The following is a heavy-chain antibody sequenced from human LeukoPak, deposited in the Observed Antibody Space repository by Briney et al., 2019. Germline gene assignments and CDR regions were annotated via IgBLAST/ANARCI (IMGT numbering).Heavy chain of an antibody. CDR3: ARDVALSTYHFDSSGLLDY. J-gene: IGHJ4*02. Sequence: PGGSLRLSCAASGFIFRTHGMHWVRQAPGKGLEWVAVISYDGTDKYYADSVKGRFTISRDNSKDTLHLQMNSLRGEDTAVYYCARDVALSTYHFDSSGLLDYWGQGTLVTVSS. CDR2: ISYDGTDK. V-gene: IGHV3-33*08. D-gene: IGHD3-22*01. CDR1: GFIFRTHG.